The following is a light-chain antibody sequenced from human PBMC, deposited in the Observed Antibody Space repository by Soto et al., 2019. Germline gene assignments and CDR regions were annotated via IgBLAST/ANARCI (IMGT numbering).Light chain of an antibody. CDR3: QQYNNWPPT. Sequence: EIVMTQSPATLSVSPGERATLSCRASQSVSSNLAWYQHKPGQAPRLLISGASTRATGLPARFSGSGSGTGFTLTISSLQSEDFAVYYCQQYNNWPPTFGQGTKVEVK. V-gene: IGKV3-15*01. CDR2: GAS. CDR1: QSVSSN. J-gene: IGKJ1*01.